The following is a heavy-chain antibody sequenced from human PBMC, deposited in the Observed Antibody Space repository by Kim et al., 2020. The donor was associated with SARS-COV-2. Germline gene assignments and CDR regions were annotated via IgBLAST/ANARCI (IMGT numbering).Heavy chain of an antibody. J-gene: IGHJ4*02. D-gene: IGHD3-22*01. Sequence: SETLSLTCTVSGGSISSYYWSWIRQPPGKGLEWIGYIYYSGSTNYNPSLKSRVTISVDTSKNQFSLKLSSVTAADTAVYYCARDITMIEWGQGTLVTVSS. CDR1: GGSISSYY. CDR2: IYYSGST. CDR3: ARDITMIE. V-gene: IGHV4-59*01.